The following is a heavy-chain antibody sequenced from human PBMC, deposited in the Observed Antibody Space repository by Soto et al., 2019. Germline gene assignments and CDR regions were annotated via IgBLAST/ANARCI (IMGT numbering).Heavy chain of an antibody. CDR1: GGSISSYY. V-gene: IGHV4-59*01. J-gene: IGHJ4*02. CDR2: IYYSGST. D-gene: IGHD1-26*01. Sequence: TSETLSLTCTVSGGSISSYYWSWIRQPPGKGLEWIGYIYYSGSTNYNPSLKSRVTISVDTSKNQFSLKLSSVTAADTAVYYCARGSGSYSRVYFDYWGQGTLVTVSS. CDR3: ARGSGSYSRVYFDY.